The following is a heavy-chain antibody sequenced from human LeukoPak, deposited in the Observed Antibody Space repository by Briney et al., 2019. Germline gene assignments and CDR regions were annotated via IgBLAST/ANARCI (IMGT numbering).Heavy chain of an antibody. V-gene: IGHV4-39*07. D-gene: IGHD3-16*02. J-gene: IGHJ4*02. CDR1: GGSISSSSYY. CDR2: IYYSGST. Sequence: SETLSLTCTVSGGSISSSSYYWGRIRQPPGKGLEWIGSIYYSGSTYYNPSLKSRVTISVDTSKNQFSLKLSSVTAADTAVYYCARGSTLMITVGGVIAFDYWGQGTLVTVSS. CDR3: ARGSTLMITVGGVIAFDY.